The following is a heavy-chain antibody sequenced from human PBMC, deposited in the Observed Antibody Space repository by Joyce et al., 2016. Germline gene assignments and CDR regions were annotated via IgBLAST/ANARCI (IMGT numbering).Heavy chain of an antibody. CDR1: GFTFSSYA. V-gene: IGHV3-23*01. CDR2: ISGSGGSI. J-gene: IGHJ6*03. Sequence: EVQLLESGGGLVQPAGSLRLSCAASGFTFSSYAMGWVRQAPGKGLGWVSVISGSGGSIYDADSVKGRFTFSRDNSKNTLYLQMNSLRAEDTAVYYCAKVAEGSAVYFYYMDVWGKGTTVTVSS. CDR3: AKVAEGSAVYFYYMDV. D-gene: IGHD6-6*01.